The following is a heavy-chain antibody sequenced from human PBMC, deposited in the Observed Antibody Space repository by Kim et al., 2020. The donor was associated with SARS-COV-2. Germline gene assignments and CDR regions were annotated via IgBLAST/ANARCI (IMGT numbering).Heavy chain of an antibody. D-gene: IGHD5-18*01. V-gene: IGHV3-30*04. Sequence: GGSLRLSCAASGFTFSSYAMHWVRQAPGKGLEWVAVISYDGSNKYYADSVKGRFTISRDNSKNTLYLQMNSLRAEDTAVYYCARAPKGIQLRPALDYWGQGTLVTVSS. CDR2: ISYDGSNK. CDR3: ARAPKGIQLRPALDY. CDR1: GFTFSSYA. J-gene: IGHJ4*02.